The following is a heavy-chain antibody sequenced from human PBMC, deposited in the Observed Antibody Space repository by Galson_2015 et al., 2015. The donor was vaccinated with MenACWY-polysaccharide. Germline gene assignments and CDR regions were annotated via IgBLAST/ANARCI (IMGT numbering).Heavy chain of an antibody. V-gene: IGHV3-49*03. CDR1: GFNFGDHA. CDR3: TRDRPLDY. J-gene: IGHJ4*02. Sequence: SLRLSCATSGFNFGDHAMAWFRQAPGKGLEWVGFIRSKTDGETTKYAASVKGRFTISRDDSNSIAYLQMNCLKIEDTAVYYCTRDRPLDYWGQGTLVTVSS. CDR2: IRSKTDGETT.